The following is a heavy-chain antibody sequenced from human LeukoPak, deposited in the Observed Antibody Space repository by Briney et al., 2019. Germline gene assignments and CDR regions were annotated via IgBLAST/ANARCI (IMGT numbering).Heavy chain of an antibody. CDR3: ARGLELKPDNWFDP. D-gene: IGHD1-7*01. V-gene: IGHV4-39*07. CDR1: GGSISSSSYY. J-gene: IGHJ5*02. CDR2: IYYSGST. Sequence: SETLSLTCTVPGGSISSSSYYWGWIRQPPGRGLEWIGSIYYSGSTYYNPSLKSRVTISVDTSKNQFSLKLSSVTAADTAVYYCARGLELKPDNWFDPWGQGTLVTVSS.